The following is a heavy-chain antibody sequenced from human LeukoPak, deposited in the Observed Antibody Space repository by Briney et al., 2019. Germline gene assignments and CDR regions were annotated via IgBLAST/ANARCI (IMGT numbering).Heavy chain of an antibody. Sequence: PSETLSLTCTVSGGSISSYYWSWIRQPPGKGLEWIGYIYYSGSTNYNPSLKSRVTISVDTSKNQFSLKLSSVTAADTAVYYCARWDSSLGKRQWGQGTLVTVSS. V-gene: IGHV4-59*13. D-gene: IGHD6-6*01. CDR2: IYYSGST. CDR3: ARWDSSLGKRQ. J-gene: IGHJ4*02. CDR1: GGSISSYY.